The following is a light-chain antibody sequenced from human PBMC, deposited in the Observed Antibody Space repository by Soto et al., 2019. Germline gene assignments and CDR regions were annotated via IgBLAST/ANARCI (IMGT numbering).Light chain of an antibody. CDR1: QNVRTS. CDR3: QKRNVWPPIT. Sequence: TQSPATLSLTTGQRGKLSCRSSQNVRTSLAWYQQKPGQPPRLLIYDSSNRANGVPARFGGSGSGTDFTLTIDSLEPEDFAVYYCQKRNVWPPITFGQGTRLEIK. V-gene: IGKV3-11*01. J-gene: IGKJ5*01. CDR2: DSS.